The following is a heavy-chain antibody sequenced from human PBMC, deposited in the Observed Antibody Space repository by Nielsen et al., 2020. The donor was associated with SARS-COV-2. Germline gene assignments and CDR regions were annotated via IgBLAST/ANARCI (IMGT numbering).Heavy chain of an antibody. J-gene: IGHJ6*02. D-gene: IGHD3-10*01. CDR3: AKEGRDDSGTERRGMDV. V-gene: IGHV5-51*01. CDR1: GYSFTSYW. CDR2: IYPGDSDT. Sequence: GESLKISCKGSGYSFTSYWIAWVRQMPGKGLEWMGIIYPGDSDTRYSPSFQGQVTISVDKSISTIYLQWRSLKASDSAMYYCAKEGRDDSGTERRGMDVWGRGTTVTVSS.